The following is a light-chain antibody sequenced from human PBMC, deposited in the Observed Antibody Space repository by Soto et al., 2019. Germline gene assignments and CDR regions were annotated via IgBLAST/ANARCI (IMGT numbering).Light chain of an antibody. Sequence: TQSPGTLSLSPGEIATLSCRASQSVSSSYLAWYQQKPGKAPKLLIYAASTLQSGVPSRFSGSGSGTDLTLTISCLQSEDFATYYCQQYYSYPLTFGGGTKVDIK. CDR2: AAS. CDR3: QQYYSYPLT. CDR1: QSVSSSY. V-gene: IGKV1-8*01. J-gene: IGKJ4*01.